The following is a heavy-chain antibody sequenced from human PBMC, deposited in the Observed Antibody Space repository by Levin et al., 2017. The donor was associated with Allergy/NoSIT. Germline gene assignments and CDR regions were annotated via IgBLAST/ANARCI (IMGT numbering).Heavy chain of an antibody. V-gene: IGHV3-15*01. D-gene: IGHD5-24*01. Sequence: KSGGSLRLSCVASGVTLSDAWMSWVRQAPGKGLEWVGRIKSNVHGGTTDYAAPVKGRFTISRDDSKNTLFLQMNSLRIEDTAVYYCTTDRRWGPLQFDHWGQGTQVIVSS. CDR3: TTDRRWGPLQFDH. CDR2: IKSNVHGGTT. CDR1: GVTLSDAW. J-gene: IGHJ4*02.